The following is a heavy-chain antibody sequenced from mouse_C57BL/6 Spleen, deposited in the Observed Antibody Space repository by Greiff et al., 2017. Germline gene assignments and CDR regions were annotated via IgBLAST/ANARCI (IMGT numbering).Heavy chain of an antibody. CDR3: ARGDYYGSSGGFDY. J-gene: IGHJ2*01. D-gene: IGHD1-1*01. V-gene: IGHV1-82*01. CDR1: GYAFSSSW. Sequence: QVQLQQSGPELVKPGASVKISCKASGYAFSSSWMNWVKQRPGKGLEWIGRIYPGDGDTNYNGKFKGKATLTADKSSSTAYMQLSSLTSEDSAVYFCARGDYYGSSGGFDYWGQGTTLTVSS. CDR2: IYPGDGDT.